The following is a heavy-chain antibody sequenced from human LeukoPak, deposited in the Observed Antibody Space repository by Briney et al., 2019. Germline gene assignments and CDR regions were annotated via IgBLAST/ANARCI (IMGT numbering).Heavy chain of an antibody. CDR3: ARHVSSSRVAYDV. CDR1: GYTFTSYW. Sequence: PGESLKISCKGSGYTFTSYWIGWVRQMPGKGLEWMGLRNPADSDIRYSPSFQGQVTISVDKSIGTAYLEWSSLKASDTAMYYCARHVSSSRVAYDVWGQGTMVTVSS. D-gene: IGHD2-2*01. CDR2: RNPADSDI. J-gene: IGHJ3*01. V-gene: IGHV5-51*01.